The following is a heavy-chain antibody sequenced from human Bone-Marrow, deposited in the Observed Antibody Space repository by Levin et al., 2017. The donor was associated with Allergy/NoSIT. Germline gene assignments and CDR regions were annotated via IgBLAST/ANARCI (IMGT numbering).Heavy chain of an antibody. Sequence: MASETLSLTCTFSGDAINIYWSWIRQPAGKGLEWIGRMSTSGSTSYNPSLRSRITMSIDRSKNQFSLNLNSVTAADTAVYYCARSYGGSGNYRDDAFDIWGRGSLVTVSS. CDR1: GDAINIY. D-gene: IGHD3-10*01. CDR3: ARSYGGSGNYRDDAFDI. CDR2: MSTSGST. V-gene: IGHV4-4*07. J-gene: IGHJ3*02.